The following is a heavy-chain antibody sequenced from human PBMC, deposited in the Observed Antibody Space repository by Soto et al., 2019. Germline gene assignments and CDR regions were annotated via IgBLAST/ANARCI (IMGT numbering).Heavy chain of an antibody. CDR2: IWVDGSKK. J-gene: IGHJ6*02. CDR1: GFTFRSYG. V-gene: IGHV3-33*01. D-gene: IGHD2-2*01. CDR3: ARDRLVPYGYGMDV. Sequence: QMQLVESGGGVVQPGRSLRLSCAASGFTFRSYGIYWVRQAPGKGLEWVALIWVDGSKKYYVDSVKGRFAVSRDNSKNTLYLQMNSLRVEDTAVYYCARDRLVPYGYGMDVWGQGTTVTVSS.